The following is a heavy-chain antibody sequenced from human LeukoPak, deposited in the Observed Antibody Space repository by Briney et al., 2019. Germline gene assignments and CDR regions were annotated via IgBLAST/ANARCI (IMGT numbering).Heavy chain of an antibody. J-gene: IGHJ4*02. CDR2: ISGSGGST. CDR1: GFTFDSYA. Sequence: PGGSLRLSCAASGFTFDSYAMSWVRQAPGKGLEWVSAISGSGGSTSYADSVKGRFTISRDNSKNTLYLQMNSLRAEDTAVYYCAKVLQYSTSSSLYYFHYWGQGTVVTVSS. V-gene: IGHV3-23*01. D-gene: IGHD6-6*01. CDR3: AKVLQYSTSSSLYYFHY.